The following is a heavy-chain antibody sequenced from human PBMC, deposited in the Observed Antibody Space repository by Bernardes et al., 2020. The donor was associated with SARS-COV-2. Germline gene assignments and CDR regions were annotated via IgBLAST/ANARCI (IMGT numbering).Heavy chain of an antibody. J-gene: IGHJ4*02. CDR2: IDPSDSYI. Sequence: GESLKISCKGSGYSFTTYWISWVRQMPGKGLEWMGRIDPSDSYIKYSPSFQGHVTISADKSLSTVYLQWSSLKASDTAMYYCARLVRGVINGALDYWGQGSLVTVSS. D-gene: IGHD3-10*01. CDR3: ARLVRGVINGALDY. CDR1: GYSFTTYW. V-gene: IGHV5-10-1*01.